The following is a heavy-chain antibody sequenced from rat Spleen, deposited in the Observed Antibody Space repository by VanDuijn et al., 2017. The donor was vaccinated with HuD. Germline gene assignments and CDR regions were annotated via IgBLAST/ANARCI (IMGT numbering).Heavy chain of an antibody. V-gene: IGHV5S23*01. CDR3: ARRHYGYTDYFDY. CDR2: ISPSGGGT. Sequence: EVQLVESGGGLVQPGRSLKLSCAASGFTFSDYGMAWVRQAPKKGLEWVASISPSGGGTYYRDSVKGRFTISRDNAKSTLSLQMDSLRSEDTATYYCARRHYGYTDYFDYWGQGVMVTVSS. J-gene: IGHJ2*01. D-gene: IGHD1-9*01. CDR1: GFTFSDYG.